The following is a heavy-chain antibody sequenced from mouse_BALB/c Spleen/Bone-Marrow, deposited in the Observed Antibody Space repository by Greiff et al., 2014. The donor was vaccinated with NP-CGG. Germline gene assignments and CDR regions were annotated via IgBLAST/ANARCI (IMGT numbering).Heavy chain of an antibody. CDR1: GYTFTSYY. CDR2: IYPGNVNT. J-gene: IGHJ2*01. CDR3: AAFDY. V-gene: IGHV1S56*01. Sequence: VQRVESGPELVKPGASVRISCKASGYTFTSYYIHWVKQRPGQGLEWIGWIYPGNVNTKYNEKFKGKATLTADKSSSTAHMQLSSLTSEDSAVYFCAAFDYWGQGTTLTVSS.